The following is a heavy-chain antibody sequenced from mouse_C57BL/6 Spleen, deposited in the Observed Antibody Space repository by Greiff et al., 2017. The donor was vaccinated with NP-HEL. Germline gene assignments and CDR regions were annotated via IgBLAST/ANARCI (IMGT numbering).Heavy chain of an antibody. J-gene: IGHJ1*03. CDR3: ARQRYGNYDV. Sequence: EVQGVESGGGLVQPGGSLKLSCAASGFTFSDYYMYWVRQTPEKRLEWVAYISNGGGSTYYPDTVKGRFTISRDNAKNTLYLQMSRLKSEDTAMYYCARQRYGNYDVWGTGTTVTVSS. D-gene: IGHD2-1*01. V-gene: IGHV5-12*01. CDR2: ISNGGGST. CDR1: GFTFSDYY.